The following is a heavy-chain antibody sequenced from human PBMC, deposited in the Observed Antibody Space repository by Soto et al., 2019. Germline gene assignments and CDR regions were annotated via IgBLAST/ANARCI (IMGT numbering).Heavy chain of an antibody. CDR1: GGIFDNDE. Sequence: GGTLRLTCGASGGIFDNDEMNWVRQAPGKGMEWLSYISSSGSRTYYEDPAKGRLTIIRDNAKNTLYLQMNSLRAEDTAAYYCAKEATNINNFDFWGQGTLVTVSS. D-gene: IGHD1-26*01. V-gene: IGHV3-48*03. CDR2: ISSSGSRT. J-gene: IGHJ4*02. CDR3: AKEATNINNFDF.